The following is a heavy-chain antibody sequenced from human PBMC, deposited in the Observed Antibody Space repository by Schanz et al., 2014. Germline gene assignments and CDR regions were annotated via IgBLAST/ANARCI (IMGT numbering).Heavy chain of an antibody. D-gene: IGHD1-20*01. CDR2: IYSGGAT. J-gene: IGHJ6*02. Sequence: EVQLVESGGGLVQPGGSLRLSCAASGFTVDSYMNWVRQAPGKGLAWVSIIYSGGATYYADSVKGRFTISRDDSKNTLSLHMNRLRVEDTAVYYCARAADNWNSFYYGMDVWGQGTTVTVSS. CDR3: ARAADNWNSFYYGMDV. CDR1: GFTVDSY. V-gene: IGHV3-66*01.